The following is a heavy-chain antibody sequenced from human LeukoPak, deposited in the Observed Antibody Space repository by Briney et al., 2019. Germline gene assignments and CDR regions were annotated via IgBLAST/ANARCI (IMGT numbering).Heavy chain of an antibody. CDR3: ARPAALHYYYYGMDV. V-gene: IGHV3-21*04. Sequence: PGGSLRLSCAASGFTFSSYGMNWVRQAPGKGLEWVSSISSDSSYIYYADSVKGRFTISRDNAKNSLYLQMNSLRAEDTAVYYCARPAALHYYYYGMDVWGQGTTVTVSS. D-gene: IGHD2-2*01. J-gene: IGHJ6*02. CDR1: GFTFSSYG. CDR2: ISSDSSYI.